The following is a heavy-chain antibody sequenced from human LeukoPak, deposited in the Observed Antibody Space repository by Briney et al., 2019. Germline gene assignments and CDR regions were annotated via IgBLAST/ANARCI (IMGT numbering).Heavy chain of an antibody. V-gene: IGHV3-74*01. J-gene: IGHJ4*02. CDR1: GFTFSNYW. CDR3: ARTIVGAAFDY. Sequence: GGSLRLSCAASGFTFSNYWMHCVRQAPGEGLVWVSRIDGDGSSTSYADSVKGRFTISRDNAKNTLYLQMTSLRAEDTAVYYCARTIVGAAFDYWGQGTLVTVSS. CDR2: IDGDGSST. D-gene: IGHD1-26*01.